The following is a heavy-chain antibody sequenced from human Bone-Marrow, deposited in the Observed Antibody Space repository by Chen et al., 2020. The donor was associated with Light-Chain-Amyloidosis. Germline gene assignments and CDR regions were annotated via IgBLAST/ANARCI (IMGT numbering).Heavy chain of an antibody. CDR1: GFTFSSYA. D-gene: IGHD6-13*01. Sequence: EVQLLESGGDLVQPGGSLRLSCAASGFTFSSYAMSWVRQAPGKGLEWVSGISGSGGGTYYADSVKGRFTISRDNFKNTLYLQMNSLRAEDTAVYHCAKAPEQQLVGNWFDPWSQGTLVTVSS. J-gene: IGHJ5*02. V-gene: IGHV3-23*01. CDR3: AKAPEQQLVGNWFDP. CDR2: ISGSGGGT.